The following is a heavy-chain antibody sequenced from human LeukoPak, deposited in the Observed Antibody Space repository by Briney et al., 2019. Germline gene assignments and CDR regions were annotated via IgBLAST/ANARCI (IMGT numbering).Heavy chain of an antibody. CDR1: GFTFSIYG. CDR2: ISYDGSNK. J-gene: IGHJ4*02. V-gene: IGHV3-30*18. CDR3: AKDRRYYYGSGFTGDY. D-gene: IGHD3-10*01. Sequence: GRSLRLSCAASGFTFSIYGMHWVRQAPGKGLEWVAVISYDGSNKYYADSVKGRFTISRDNSKNTLYLQMNSLRAEDTAVYYCAKDRRYYYGSGFTGDYWGQGTLATVSS.